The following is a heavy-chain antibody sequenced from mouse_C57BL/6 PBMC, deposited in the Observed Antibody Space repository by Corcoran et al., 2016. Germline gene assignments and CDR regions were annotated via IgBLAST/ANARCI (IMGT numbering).Heavy chain of an antibody. CDR3: ARPLLLLRSFDY. D-gene: IGHD1-1*01. CDR2: INPNNGGT. CDR1: GYTFTDYY. Sequence: EVQLQQSGPELVKPGASVKISCKASGYTFTDYYMNWVKQSHGKSLEWIGDINPNNGGTSYNQKVKGKATLTVDQSSSTAYMELRSLTSEDSAVYYCARPLLLLRSFDYWGQGTTLTVSS. J-gene: IGHJ2*01. V-gene: IGHV1-26*01.